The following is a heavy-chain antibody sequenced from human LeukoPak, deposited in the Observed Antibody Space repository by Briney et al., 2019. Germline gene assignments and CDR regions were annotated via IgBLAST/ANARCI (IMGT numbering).Heavy chain of an antibody. CDR1: GFTFSSYS. Sequence: PGGSLRLSCAASGFTFSSYSMNWVRQAPGKGLEWVSYISSSSSTIYYADSVKGRFTTSRDNAKNSLYLQMNSLRAEDTAVYYCASTPFGELTNFDYWGQGTLVTVSS. V-gene: IGHV3-48*01. CDR3: ASTPFGELTNFDY. J-gene: IGHJ4*02. D-gene: IGHD3-10*01. CDR2: ISSSSSTI.